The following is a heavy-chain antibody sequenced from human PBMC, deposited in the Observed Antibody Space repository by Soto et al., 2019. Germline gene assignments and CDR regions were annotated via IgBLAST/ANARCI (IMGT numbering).Heavy chain of an antibody. J-gene: IGHJ3*02. CDR1: GGSFIGGGYY. CDR2: ISYSGST. CDR3: ARTSIFGVVLNAFDI. V-gene: IGHV4-31*03. D-gene: IGHD3-3*01. Sequence: SEPLSLTCTVSGGSFIGGGYYCMWILQHPGKGLEWMGYISYSGSTKYKPSLQSRITISVETSKNQFSLRLTSVTAADTAIYFCARTSIFGVVLNAFDIWGQGTLVTVSS.